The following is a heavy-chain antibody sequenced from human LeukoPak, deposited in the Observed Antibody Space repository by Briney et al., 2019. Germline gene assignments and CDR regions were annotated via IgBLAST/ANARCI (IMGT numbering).Heavy chain of an antibody. Sequence: SETLSLTCAVYGGSFSGYYWSWIRQPPGKGLEWIGEINHRGSTNYNPSLKSRVTISVDTSKNQFSLKLSSVTAADTAVYYCARGYSSSSSSLYYYYMDVWGRGATVTVSS. CDR1: GGSFSGYY. D-gene: IGHD6-6*01. CDR3: ARGYSSSSSSLYYYYMDV. V-gene: IGHV4-34*01. CDR2: INHRGST. J-gene: IGHJ6*03.